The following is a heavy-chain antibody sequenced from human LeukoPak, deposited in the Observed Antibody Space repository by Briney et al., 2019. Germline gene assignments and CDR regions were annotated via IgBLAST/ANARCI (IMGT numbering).Heavy chain of an antibody. Sequence: SETLSLTCTVSGGSISSYYWSWIRQPPGKGLEWIGYIYTSGSANYNPSLKSRVTISVDTSKNQFSLKLSSVTAADTAVYYCARFSVIAAAGTGGWFDPWGQGTLVTVSS. CDR2: IYTSGSA. D-gene: IGHD6-13*01. CDR3: ARFSVIAAAGTGGWFDP. V-gene: IGHV4-4*09. CDR1: GGSISSYY. J-gene: IGHJ5*02.